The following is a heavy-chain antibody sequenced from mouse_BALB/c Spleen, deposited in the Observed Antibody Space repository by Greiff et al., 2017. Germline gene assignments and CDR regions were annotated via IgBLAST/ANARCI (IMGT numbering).Heavy chain of an antibody. CDR2: IRNKANGYTT. V-gene: IGHV7-3*02. CDR3: ARNRGYDGFAY. Sequence: EVQRVESGGGLVQPGGSLRLSRATSGFTFTDYYMSWVRQPPGKALEWLGFIRNKANGYTTEYSASVKGRFTISRDNSQSILYLQMNTLRAEDSATYYCARNRGYDGFAYWGQGTLVTVSA. CDR1: GFTFTDYY. J-gene: IGHJ3*01. D-gene: IGHD2-2*01.